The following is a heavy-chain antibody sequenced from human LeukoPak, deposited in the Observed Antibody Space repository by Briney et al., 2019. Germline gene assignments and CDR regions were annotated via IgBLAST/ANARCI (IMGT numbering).Heavy chain of an antibody. CDR1: GFTFNAYW. V-gene: IGHV3-74*01. J-gene: IGHJ1*01. CDR2: IASDAINT. CDR3: VRADYTPP. Sequence: PGGSLRLSCEASGFTFNAYWMLWVRQPPGKGLIRVAGIASDAINTGYAAPVKDRFTVTRDNAKNTLYLQLTRLRVEDPAVYYCVRADYTPPWGQGTLVTVSS. D-gene: IGHD4-11*01.